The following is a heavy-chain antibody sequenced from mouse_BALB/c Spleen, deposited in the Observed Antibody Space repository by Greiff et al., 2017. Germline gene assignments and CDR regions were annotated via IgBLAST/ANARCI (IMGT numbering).Heavy chain of an antibody. V-gene: IGHV5-17*02. Sequence: EVMLVESGGGLVQPGGSRKLSCAASGFTFSSFGMHWVRQAPEKGLEWVAYISSGSSTIYYADTVKGRFTISRDNPKNTLFLQMTSLRSEDTAMYYCARSDSTLAMDYWGQGTSVTVSS. CDR1: GFTFSSFG. D-gene: IGHD2-5*01. CDR3: ARSDSTLAMDY. CDR2: ISSGSSTI. J-gene: IGHJ4*01.